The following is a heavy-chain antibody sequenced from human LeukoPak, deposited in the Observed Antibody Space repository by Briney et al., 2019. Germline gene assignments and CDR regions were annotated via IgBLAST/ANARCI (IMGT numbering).Heavy chain of an antibody. CDR2: IKQDGSAK. CDR1: GFTFSSYW. Sequence: TGGSLRLSCAATGFTFSSYWMSWVRQAPGKGLEWVANIKQDGSAKNYGDSVRGRFTISRDNARNSLFLQMNSLRADDTAVYYCARDNGYSSFGCWGQGTLVTVSS. J-gene: IGHJ4*02. CDR3: ARDNGYSSFGC. V-gene: IGHV3-7*01. D-gene: IGHD5-18*01.